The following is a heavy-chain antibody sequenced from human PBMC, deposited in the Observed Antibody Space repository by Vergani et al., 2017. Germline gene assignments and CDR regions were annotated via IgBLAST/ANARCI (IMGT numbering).Heavy chain of an antibody. CDR3: VRDRGLCAVGRCYTEAWDY. CDR2: ISFDGTNE. CDR1: GFALNRHA. J-gene: IGHJ4*01. Sequence: QVQLVESGGGVVQPGTSLRLSCVVSGFALNRHAMYWVRQAPGKGLEWVVGISFDGTNEYYPDLVKGRFTISRDIAKNTLYLLVRSLRLEDTGVYHCVRDRGLCAVGRCYTEAWDYWGQGTPVTVSS. D-gene: IGHD2-2*02. V-gene: IGHV3-30-3*01.